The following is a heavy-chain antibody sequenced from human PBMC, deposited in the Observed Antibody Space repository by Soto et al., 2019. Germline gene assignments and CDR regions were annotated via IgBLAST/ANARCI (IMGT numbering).Heavy chain of an antibody. CDR2: ISGSGGST. Sequence: GGSLRLSCASSGFTFNIYAMSWVRQAPGKGLEWVSSISGSGGSTYYADSVKGRFTISRDNSKNILSLQMNSLRAEDTALYYCTKDLFDYGNYDYFDYWGQGTLVTVSS. J-gene: IGHJ4*02. CDR1: GFTFNIYA. D-gene: IGHD4-17*01. CDR3: TKDLFDYGNYDYFDY. V-gene: IGHV3-23*01.